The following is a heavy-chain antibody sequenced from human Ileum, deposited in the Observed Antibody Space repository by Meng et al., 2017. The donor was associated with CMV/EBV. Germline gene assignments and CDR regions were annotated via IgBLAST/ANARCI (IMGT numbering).Heavy chain of an antibody. V-gene: IGHV4-4*02. CDR3: ARGSDYLWGV. D-gene: IGHD1-26*01. Sequence: GSLRLSCDVSGDSISSNNWWSGVRQSPGKGLEWMGAIHHSGRSNYNPSVKSRVTMSVDKSKNQFSLKLNSVTAADTAMYYCARGSDYLWGVWGQGTLVTVSS. CDR1: GDSISSNNW. J-gene: IGHJ4*02. CDR2: IHHSGRS.